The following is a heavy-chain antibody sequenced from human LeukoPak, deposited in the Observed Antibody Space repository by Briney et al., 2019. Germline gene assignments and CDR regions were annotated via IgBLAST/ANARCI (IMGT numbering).Heavy chain of an antibody. Sequence: SESLSLACTVSGSSISSGYYGGGSRQAPGKGVEWIWNMHHSGNTYYSPSLRSRVTISIDTSNNQFSLKLTSVPAADTPVYYCARDSWPEVARFDFWGQGTLVTVSS. CDR3: ARDSWPEVARFDF. J-gene: IGHJ4*02. D-gene: IGHD1-14*01. CDR2: MHHSGNT. V-gene: IGHV4-38-2*02. CDR1: GSSISSGYY.